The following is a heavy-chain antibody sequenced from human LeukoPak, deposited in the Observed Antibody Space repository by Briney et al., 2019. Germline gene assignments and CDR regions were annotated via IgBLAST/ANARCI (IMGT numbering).Heavy chain of an antibody. J-gene: IGHJ4*02. D-gene: IGHD1-26*01. CDR1: GYTFTSYG. CDR2: ISAYNGNT. CDR3: ARVIKEGIVGATTLTDY. Sequence: ASVKVSCKASGYTFTSYGISWVRQAPGQGLEWMGWISAYNGNTNYAQKLQGRVTMTTDTSTSTAYMELRSLRSDDTAVYYCARVIKEGIVGATTLTDYWGQGTLVTVSS. V-gene: IGHV1-18*01.